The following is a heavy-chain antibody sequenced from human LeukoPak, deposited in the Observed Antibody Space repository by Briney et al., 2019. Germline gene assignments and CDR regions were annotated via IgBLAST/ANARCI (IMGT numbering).Heavy chain of an antibody. CDR2: ISNSGSA. Sequence: KSSETLSLTCTVSGDSIGQDYWNWIRQPPGRGLEWIGHISNSGSANYNPSLKSRVTISVDRSKNQFSLRLNSVTAADTAFYYCATAPNPDYFDYWGQGTLATVSS. J-gene: IGHJ4*02. V-gene: IGHV4-59*01. D-gene: IGHD3-16*01. CDR1: GDSIGQDY. CDR3: ATAPNPDYFDY.